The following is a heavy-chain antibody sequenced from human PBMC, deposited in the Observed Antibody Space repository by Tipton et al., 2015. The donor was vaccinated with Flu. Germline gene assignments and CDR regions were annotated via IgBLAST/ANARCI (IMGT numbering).Heavy chain of an antibody. CDR2: IYNGGSP. Sequence: TLSLTCTVSGASISSNGYYWTWIRQHPGEGLEWIGYIYNGGSPAYNSSLNSRVSISIDTSKNQFSLNMRSVTAADTAVYYCARVGWQQPSPYYWGQGTSVTVSS. J-gene: IGHJ4*02. D-gene: IGHD6-13*01. V-gene: IGHV4-31*03. CDR1: GASISSNGYY. CDR3: ARVGWQQPSPYY.